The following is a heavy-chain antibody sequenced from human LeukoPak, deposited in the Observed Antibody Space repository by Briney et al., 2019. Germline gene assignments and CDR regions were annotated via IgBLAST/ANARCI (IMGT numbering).Heavy chain of an antibody. CDR2: MNPKSGNT. J-gene: IGHJ4*02. Sequence: GASVTVSCKASGYTFTSYDINWVRQAAGQGLEWMGWMNPKSGNTGYAQKFQGRVTMTRNTSISTAYMELSSLRSEDTAVYYCARGNSHILTGYLHVDYWGQGTLVTVSS. CDR1: GYTFTSYD. V-gene: IGHV1-8*01. CDR3: ARGNSHILTGYLHVDY. D-gene: IGHD3-9*01.